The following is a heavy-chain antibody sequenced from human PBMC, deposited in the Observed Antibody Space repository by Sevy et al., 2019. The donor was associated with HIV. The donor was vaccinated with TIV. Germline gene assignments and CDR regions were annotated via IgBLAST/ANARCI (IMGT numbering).Heavy chain of an antibody. Sequence: SETLSLTCTVSGGSISTDYWSWIRQSPGKGLEWIGYMYYTGSTDYNPSLESRVTISVDTSKNQFSLKLGSVTAADTAIYYCARGHYYHSSGYYPTFDYWGQGTLVTVSS. J-gene: IGHJ4*02. CDR1: GGSISTDY. V-gene: IGHV4-59*01. CDR2: MYYTGST. D-gene: IGHD3-22*01. CDR3: ARGHYYHSSGYYPTFDY.